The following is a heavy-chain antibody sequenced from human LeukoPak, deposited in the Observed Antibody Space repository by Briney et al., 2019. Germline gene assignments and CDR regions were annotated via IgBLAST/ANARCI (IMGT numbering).Heavy chain of an antibody. CDR2: MNAYSGNT. CDR1: GYTFINND. CDR3: ARAGGSYYGYNWFDP. J-gene: IGHJ5*02. Sequence: ASVKVSCKASGYTFINNDINWVRQATGQGLEWMGWMNAYSGNTGYARKFQGRVTMTRNTSISTAYMELSSLRSEDTAVYYCARAGGSYYGYNWFDPWGQGTPVTVSS. D-gene: IGHD1-26*01. V-gene: IGHV1-8*01.